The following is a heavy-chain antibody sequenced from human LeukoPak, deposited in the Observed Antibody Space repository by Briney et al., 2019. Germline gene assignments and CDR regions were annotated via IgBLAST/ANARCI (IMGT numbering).Heavy chain of an antibody. Sequence: GGSLRLSCAASGFTFSSYEMNWVRHAPGKGLEWVLYISSSGSTVYYADSVKGRFTISRDNAKNSLYLQMNSLRAEDTAVYYCARAYTFGGVIVAFDYWGQGTLVTVSS. D-gene: IGHD3-16*02. V-gene: IGHV3-48*03. J-gene: IGHJ4*02. CDR1: GFTFSSYE. CDR3: ARAYTFGGVIVAFDY. CDR2: ISSSGSTV.